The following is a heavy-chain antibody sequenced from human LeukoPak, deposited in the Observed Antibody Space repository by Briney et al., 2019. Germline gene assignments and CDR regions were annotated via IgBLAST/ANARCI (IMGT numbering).Heavy chain of an antibody. J-gene: IGHJ5*02. CDR2: IKQDGSEK. Sequence: HPGGSLRLSCAASGFTFSSYWMSWVRQAPGKGLEWVANIKQDGSEKYYVDSVKGRFTISRDNAKNSLYLQMNSLRAEDTAVYYCARDWYDYVWGSYRHSGFDPWGQGTLVTVSS. CDR1: GFTFSSYW. D-gene: IGHD3-16*02. V-gene: IGHV3-7*01. CDR3: ARDWYDYVWGSYRHSGFDP.